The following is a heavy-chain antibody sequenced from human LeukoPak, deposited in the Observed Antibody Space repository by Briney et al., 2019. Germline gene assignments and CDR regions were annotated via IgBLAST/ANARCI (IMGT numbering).Heavy chain of an antibody. D-gene: IGHD5-24*01. CDR3: VKDLRDGYNSDYVFHI. J-gene: IGHJ3*02. Sequence: GSSLRLSCATSGFILDESALHWVRHTPGKDLEWISGITWNSGRIAYRDSVKGRFTISRDNAKNSLYLQMNSLRTEDTALYYCVKDLRDGYNSDYVFHIWGQGTMVTVSS. V-gene: IGHV3-9*01. CDR2: ITWNSGRI. CDR1: GFILDESA.